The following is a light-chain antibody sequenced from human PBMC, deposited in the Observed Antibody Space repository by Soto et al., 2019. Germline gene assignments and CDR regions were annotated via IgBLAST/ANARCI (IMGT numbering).Light chain of an antibody. CDR2: EVS. CDR1: SSDVGGYNY. V-gene: IGLV2-14*01. CDR3: SSYTSSSIRV. J-gene: IGLJ3*02. Sequence: QSALTQPASVSGSPGQSITISCTGTSSDVGGYNYVSWYQQHPGKAPKLMIYEVSNRPSGVSNRFSGSKSGNTASLTISGLLAEDEADYYCSSYTSSSIRVFGGGIKVTVL.